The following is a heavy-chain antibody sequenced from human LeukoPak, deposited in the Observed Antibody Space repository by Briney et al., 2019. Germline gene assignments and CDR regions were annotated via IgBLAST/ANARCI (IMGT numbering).Heavy chain of an antibody. CDR2: IYYSGST. J-gene: IGHJ6*03. Sequence: SETLSLTCTVSGGSISSSSYYWGWIRQPPGKGLEWIGSIYYSGSTYYNPSLKSRVTISVDTSKNQFSLKLSSVTAADTAVHYCASVDSYGLLGYYYYYMDVWGKGTTVTVSS. CDR1: GGSISSSSYY. CDR3: ASVDSYGLLGYYYYYMDV. V-gene: IGHV4-39*01. D-gene: IGHD5-18*01.